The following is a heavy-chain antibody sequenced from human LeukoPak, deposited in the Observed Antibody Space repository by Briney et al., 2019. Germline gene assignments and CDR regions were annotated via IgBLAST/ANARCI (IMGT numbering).Heavy chain of an antibody. V-gene: IGHV3-23*01. D-gene: IGHD3-16*01. CDR3: ANHPGGSFDY. CDR2: ISGSGDNT. J-gene: IGHJ4*02. CDR1: GFTFSSYA. Sequence: GGSLRLSCAASGFTFSSYAMSWVRQAPGKGLEWVSGISGSGDNTYYADSVKGRFTIFRDNSKDILYLYMSSLRAEDTAMYYCANHPGGSFDYWGQGTLVAVSS.